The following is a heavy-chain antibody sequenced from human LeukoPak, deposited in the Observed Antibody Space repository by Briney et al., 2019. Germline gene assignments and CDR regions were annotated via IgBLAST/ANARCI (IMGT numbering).Heavy chain of an antibody. J-gene: IGHJ4*02. D-gene: IGHD3-10*01. Sequence: QSGGSLRLSCAASGFTVSSNYMSWVRQAPGKGLEWVSVIYSGGSTYYADSVKGRFTISRDNSKNTLYLQMNSLRAEDTAVYYCATTYYYGPGSSHYFDYWGQGTLVTVSS. CDR1: GFTVSSNY. V-gene: IGHV3-66*01. CDR3: ATTYYYGPGSSHYFDY. CDR2: IYSGGST.